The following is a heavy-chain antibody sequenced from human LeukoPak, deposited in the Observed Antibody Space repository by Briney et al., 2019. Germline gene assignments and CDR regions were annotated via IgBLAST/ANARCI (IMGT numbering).Heavy chain of an antibody. CDR3: ARGGIVVVPADY. D-gene: IGHD2-2*01. V-gene: IGHV1-46*01. J-gene: IGHJ4*02. CDR1: GYTFTSYY. CDR2: INPSGGST. Sequence: ASVKVSCKASGYTFTSYYMHWVRQVPGQGLEWMGIINPSGGSTSYAQKFQGRVTMTRDMSTSTVYMELSSLRSEDTAVYYCARGGIVVVPADYWGQGTLVTVSS.